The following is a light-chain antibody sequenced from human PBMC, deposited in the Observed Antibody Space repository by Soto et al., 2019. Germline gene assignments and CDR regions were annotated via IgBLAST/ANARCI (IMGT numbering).Light chain of an antibody. CDR3: QQYNNWPIT. CDR1: QSVNSIY. V-gene: IGKV3-15*01. CDR2: GAS. J-gene: IGKJ5*01. Sequence: IVLTQSPGTLSLSPGERATLSCGASQSVNSIYLAWYQQKPGQAPRLLIYGASTRATGIPARFSGSGSGTEFTLTISSLQSEDFAVYYCQQYNNWPITFGQGTRLEIK.